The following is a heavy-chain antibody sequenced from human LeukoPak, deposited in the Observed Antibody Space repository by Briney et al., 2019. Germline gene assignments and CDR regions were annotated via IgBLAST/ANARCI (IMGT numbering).Heavy chain of an antibody. CDR1: GYAFISYD. CDR2: VNPNGFST. CDR3: ASVRRGFGESSKYYSYYYKHV. D-gene: IGHD3-10*01. J-gene: IGHJ6*03. Sequence: GASVKVSCKASGYAFISYDIHWVRQAPGQGLEWVGRVNPNGFSTTYAQKFQGRVTMTSDTSTTTVYMDLSSLRSEDTAVYYCASVRRGFGESSKYYSYYYKHVWGNGTTVTIAS. V-gene: IGHV1-46*01.